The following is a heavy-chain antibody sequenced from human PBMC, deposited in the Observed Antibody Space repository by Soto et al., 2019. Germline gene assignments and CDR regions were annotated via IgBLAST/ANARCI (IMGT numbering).Heavy chain of an antibody. CDR2: IIPVLATA. V-gene: IGHV1-69*08. CDR1: GGTIGSYT. J-gene: IGHJ4*02. D-gene: IGHD3-10*01. CDR3: ARGGGFGEFHFDY. Sequence: GASVKVSCKASGGTIGSYTFSWVRQAPGQGLEWMGRIIPVLATANYAQKFQGRVTIVADKYTSTVYMELTILTSEDTAVYYCARGGGFGEFHFDYWGQGTPVTVS.